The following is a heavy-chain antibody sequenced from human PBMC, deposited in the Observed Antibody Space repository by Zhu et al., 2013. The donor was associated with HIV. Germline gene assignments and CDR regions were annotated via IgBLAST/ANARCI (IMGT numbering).Heavy chain of an antibody. J-gene: IGHJ5*02. Sequence: QVQLVQSGAEVKKPGASVKVSCRASGYSFTAYYVHWVRQAPGQGLEWMGWINPHSGGTNYAQKFQGRVTMTRDTSISTAYMELTRLTSDDTAVYYCARHLAVAATGPWFDPGAREPWSPSPQ. D-gene: IGHD6-19*01. CDR2: INPHSGGT. V-gene: IGHV1-2*02. CDR1: GYSFTAYY. CDR3: ARHLAVAATGPWFDP.